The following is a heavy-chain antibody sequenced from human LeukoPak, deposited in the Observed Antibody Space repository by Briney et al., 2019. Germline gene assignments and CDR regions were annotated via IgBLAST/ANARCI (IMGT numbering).Heavy chain of an antibody. J-gene: IGHJ4*02. D-gene: IGHD2-2*01. CDR2: INSDGINT. Sequence: GGSLRLSCAASGFTFSSYSMNWVRQAPGKGLVWVSRINSDGINTSYADSVKGRFTISRDNAKNTLNLQMNSLRAEDAAVHYCARDWYHAIDYWGQGTLVTVSS. V-gene: IGHV3-74*01. CDR3: ARDWYHAIDY. CDR1: GFTFSSYS.